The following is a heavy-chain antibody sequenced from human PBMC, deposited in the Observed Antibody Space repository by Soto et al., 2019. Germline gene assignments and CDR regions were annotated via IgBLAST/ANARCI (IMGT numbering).Heavy chain of an antibody. J-gene: IGHJ6*02. CDR3: ARVSGIYYYGMDV. D-gene: IGHD3-10*01. CDR2: INHSGST. CDR1: GGSFSGYY. Sequence: QVQLQQWGAGLLKPSETLSLTCAVYGGSFSGYYWNWIRQPPGKGLEWIGEINHSGSTNYNPSLTGRVPMSVDTCTIQCSRKLSSVTAAASAVYYCARVSGIYYYGMDVWGQGTTVTVSS. V-gene: IGHV4-34*01.